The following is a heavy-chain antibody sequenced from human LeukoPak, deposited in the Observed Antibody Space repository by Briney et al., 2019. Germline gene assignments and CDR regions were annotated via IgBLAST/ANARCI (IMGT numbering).Heavy chain of an antibody. D-gene: IGHD3-22*01. J-gene: IGHJ5*02. V-gene: IGHV4-4*07. CDR1: GGSISSYY. CDR3: AREHTSGYFGLS. Sequence: SETLSLTCTVSGGSISSYYWTWIRQPAGKGLEWIGRIYTSGSTNYNPSLKSRVTISVDTSKNQFSLKLRSVTAADTAVYYCAREHTSGYFGLSWGQGTLVTVSS. CDR2: IYTSGST.